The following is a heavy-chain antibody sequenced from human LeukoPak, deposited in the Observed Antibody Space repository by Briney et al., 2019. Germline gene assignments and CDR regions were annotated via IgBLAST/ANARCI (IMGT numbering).Heavy chain of an antibody. CDR1: GFPFSSYA. CDR2: ISSSSSYI. D-gene: IGHD6-19*01. V-gene: IGHV3-21*01. CDR3: ASLWAGTHAFDI. Sequence: GGSLRLSCAASGFPFSSYAMSWVRQAPGKGLEWVSSISSSSSYIYYADSVKGRFTISRDNSKNTLYLQMNSLRAEDTAVYYCASLWAGTHAFDIWGQGTMVTVSS. J-gene: IGHJ3*02.